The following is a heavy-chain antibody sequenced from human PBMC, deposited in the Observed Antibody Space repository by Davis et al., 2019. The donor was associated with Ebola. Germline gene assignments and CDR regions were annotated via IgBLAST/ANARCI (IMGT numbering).Heavy chain of an antibody. J-gene: IGHJ5*02. CDR1: GGSFSGYY. CDR3: AKSIAAAGTEWFDP. V-gene: IGHV4-34*01. D-gene: IGHD6-13*01. CDR2: INHSGST. Sequence: PGGSLRLSCAVYGGSFSGYYWSWIRQPPGKGLEWIGEINHSGSTNYNPSLKSRVTISVDTSKNQFSLKLSSVTAADTAVYYCAKSIAAAGTEWFDPWGQGTLVTVSS.